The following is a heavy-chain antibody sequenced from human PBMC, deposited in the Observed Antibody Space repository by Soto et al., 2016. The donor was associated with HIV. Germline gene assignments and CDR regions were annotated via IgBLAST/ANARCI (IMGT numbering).Heavy chain of an antibody. CDR2: ISAYNGNT. J-gene: IGHJ2*01. CDR1: GYTLTNYD. Sequence: QVQLVQSGAEVKKPGASVKVSCKASGYTLTNYDISWVRQAPGQGLEWMGWISAYNGNTNYAQKLQGRVTMTTDTSTSTAYMELRSLRSDDTAVYYCARDWGSSSRGWYFDLWGRGTLVTVSS. CDR3: ARDWGSSSRGWYFDL. D-gene: IGHD6-13*01. V-gene: IGHV1-18*01.